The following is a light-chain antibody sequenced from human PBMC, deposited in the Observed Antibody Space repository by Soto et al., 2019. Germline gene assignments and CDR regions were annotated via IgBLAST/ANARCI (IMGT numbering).Light chain of an antibody. J-gene: IGLJ3*02. CDR1: SGHSSYA. CDR2: LNSDGSH. V-gene: IGLV4-69*01. Sequence: QPVLTQSPSASASLGDSVKLTCTLSSGHSSYAIAWHQQQPEKGPRYLMKLNSDGSHSKGDGIPDRFSGSSSGAERYLTISSLQSEDEADYYCQTWGTGTWVFGGGTKLTVL. CDR3: QTWGTGTWV.